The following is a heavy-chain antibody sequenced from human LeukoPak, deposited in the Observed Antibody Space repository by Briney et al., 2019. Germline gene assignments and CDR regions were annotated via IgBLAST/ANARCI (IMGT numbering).Heavy chain of an antibody. D-gene: IGHD1-1*01. J-gene: IGHJ4*02. V-gene: IGHV3-73*01. Sequence: GGSLRLSCAASGFTFSGSAMHWVRQASGKGLEWVGRIRSKANSYATAYAASVKGRFTIPRDDSKNTAYLQMNSLKTEDTAVYYCATGTHFDYWGQGTLVTVSS. CDR1: GFTFSGSA. CDR2: IRSKANSYAT. CDR3: ATGTHFDY.